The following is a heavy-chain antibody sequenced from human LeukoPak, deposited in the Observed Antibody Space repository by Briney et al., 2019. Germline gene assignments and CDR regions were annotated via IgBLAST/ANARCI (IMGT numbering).Heavy chain of an antibody. V-gene: IGHV1-24*01. CDR2: FDPEDGET. CDR3: ATYSSSWYTDFDY. J-gene: IGHJ4*02. CDR1: GYTLSELS. Sequence: ASVKVSCKVSGYTLSELSMHWVRQAPGKGLEWMGGFDPEDGETIYAQRFQGRVTMTEDTSTDTAYMELSSLRSEDTAVYYCATYSSSWYTDFDYWGQGTLVTVSS. D-gene: IGHD6-13*01.